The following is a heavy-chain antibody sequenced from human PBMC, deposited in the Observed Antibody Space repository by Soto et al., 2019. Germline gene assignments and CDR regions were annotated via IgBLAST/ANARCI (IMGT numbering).Heavy chain of an antibody. V-gene: IGHV3-74*01. CDR2: INRDGSRT. D-gene: IGHD2-21*01. CDR1: GFTFRSYW. J-gene: IGHJ4*02. Sequence: PGGSLRLSCAASGFTFRSYWMQWVRQAPGKGLVWVSKINRDGSRTRYADSVKGRFTISRDNAKNTLYLQINSLTAEDTAVYYCARGTLTSIDMVDYWGQGTLVTVSS. CDR3: ARGTLTSIDMVDY.